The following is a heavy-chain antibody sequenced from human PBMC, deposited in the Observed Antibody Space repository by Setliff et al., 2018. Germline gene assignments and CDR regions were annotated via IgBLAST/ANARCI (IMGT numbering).Heavy chain of an antibody. V-gene: IGHV4-38-2*02. D-gene: IGHD5-12*01. CDR2: ISHSGST. J-gene: IGHJ4*02. CDR3: ARLYSGYDNLFDY. Sequence: SETLSLTCTVSGYSISSGHYWGWIRQPPGKGLEWIGSISHSGSTYYNPSLRSRVTISLDTSKNQFSPKLTSVTAADTAVYYCARLYSGYDNLFDYWGQGTLVTVSS. CDR1: GYSISSGHY.